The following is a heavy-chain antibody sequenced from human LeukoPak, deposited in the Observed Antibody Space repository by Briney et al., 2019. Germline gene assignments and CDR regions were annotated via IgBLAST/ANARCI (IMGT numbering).Heavy chain of an antibody. CDR2: ISYDGSNK. V-gene: IGHV3-30*03. CDR3: ATSPEEWLFGPYYYYGMDV. J-gene: IGHJ6*02. CDR1: GFTFSSYG. D-gene: IGHD3-3*01. Sequence: PGGSLRLSCAASGFTFSSYGMHWVRQAPGKGLEWVAVISYDGSNKYYADSVKGRFTISRDNSKNTLYLQMNSLRAEDTAVYYCATSPEEWLFGPYYYYGMDVWGQGTTVTVSS.